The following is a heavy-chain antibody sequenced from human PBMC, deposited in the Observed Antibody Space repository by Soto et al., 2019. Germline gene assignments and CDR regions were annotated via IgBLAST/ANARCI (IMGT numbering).Heavy chain of an antibody. Sequence: SETLSLTCTVSGGSISSHYWSWIRQPPGKGLEWIGYIYYSGSTNYNPSLKSRVTISVDTSKNQFSLKLSSVTAADTAVYYCARVWGGAFDIWGQGTMITVSS. D-gene: IGHD3-10*01. CDR1: GGSISSHY. CDR3: ARVWGGAFDI. V-gene: IGHV4-59*11. CDR2: IYYSGST. J-gene: IGHJ3*02.